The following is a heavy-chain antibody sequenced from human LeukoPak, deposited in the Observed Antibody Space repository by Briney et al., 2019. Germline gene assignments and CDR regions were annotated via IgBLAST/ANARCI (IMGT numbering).Heavy chain of an antibody. CDR2: INTNTGNP. J-gene: IGHJ6*03. Sequence: ASVKVSCKASGYTFTRYAMNWVRQVPGQGLEWMGWINTNTGNPTYAQGFTGRFVFSLDTSVSTAYLQISSLKAEDTAVYHCARAGEPVYYYYMDVWGKGTTVTVSS. CDR3: ARAGEPVYYYYMDV. CDR1: GYTFTRYA. D-gene: IGHD7-27*01. V-gene: IGHV7-4-1*02.